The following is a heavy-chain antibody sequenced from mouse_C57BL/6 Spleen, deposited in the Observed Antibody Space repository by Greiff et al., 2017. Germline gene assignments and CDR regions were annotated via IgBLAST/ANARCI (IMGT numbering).Heavy chain of an antibody. V-gene: IGHV1-54*01. CDR2: INPGSGGT. CDR3: AVYYDYDWGFAY. Sequence: VQRVESGAELVRAGTSVKVSCTAAGYAFTNYLLEWVKQRTGQGLEWIGVINPGSGGTDYNEMYKGKATLTADKSSSTAYMQLSSLTSADSSVYICAVYYDYDWGFAYWGQGTLVTVSA. J-gene: IGHJ3*01. CDR1: GYAFTNYL. D-gene: IGHD2-4*01.